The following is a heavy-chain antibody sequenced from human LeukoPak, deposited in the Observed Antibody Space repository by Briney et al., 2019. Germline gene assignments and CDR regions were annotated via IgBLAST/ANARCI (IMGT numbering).Heavy chain of an antibody. CDR3: AELGITMIGGV. D-gene: IGHD3-10*02. CDR2: IKQDVSEK. V-gene: IGHV3-7*01. J-gene: IGHJ6*04. CDR1: GLTFSTYW. Sequence: GGSLRLSCAASGLTFSTYWMSWVRQAPGKGLEWVANIKQDVSEKYYVDSVKGRFTISRDNAKNSLYLQMNSLRAEDTAVYYCAELGITMIGGVWGKGTTVTISS.